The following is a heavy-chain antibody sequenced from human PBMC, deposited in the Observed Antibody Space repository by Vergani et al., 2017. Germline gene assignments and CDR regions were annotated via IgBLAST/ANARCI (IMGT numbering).Heavy chain of an antibody. CDR2: IYYSGST. CDR1: GGSISSSSYY. V-gene: IGHV4-39*07. J-gene: IGHJ4*02. D-gene: IGHD2-2*01. CDR3: ASQAYCSSTSCYNGDFDY. Sequence: QLQLQESGPGLVKPSETLSLTCTVSGGSISSSSYYWGWIRQPPGKGLEWIGSIYYSGSTYYNPSLKSRVTISVDTSKNQFSLKLSSVTAADTAVYYCASQAYCSSTSCYNGDFDYWGQGTLVTVSS.